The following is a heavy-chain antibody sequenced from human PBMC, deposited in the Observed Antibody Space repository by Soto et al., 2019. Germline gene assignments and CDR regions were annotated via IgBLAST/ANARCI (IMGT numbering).Heavy chain of an antibody. D-gene: IGHD4-17*01. CDR1: GDTFSRHT. Sequence: QVQLVQSGAEVKKPGSSVKVSCKASGDTFSRHTISWVRQAPGQGLEWMGRIIPILGIANYAQKFQGSVTITADKSTSTAYMDLSSRRSEDTAVYYCARVAEMGTVTKGYYNSMDVWGKGTTVTVSS. CDR2: IIPILGIA. J-gene: IGHJ6*03. CDR3: ARVAEMGTVTKGYYNSMDV. V-gene: IGHV1-69*02.